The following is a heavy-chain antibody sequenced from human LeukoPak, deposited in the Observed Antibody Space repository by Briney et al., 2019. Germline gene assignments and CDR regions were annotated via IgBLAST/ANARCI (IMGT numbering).Heavy chain of an antibody. D-gene: IGHD6-13*01. V-gene: IGHV3-11*04. CDR1: GFTFSDYY. J-gene: IGHJ4*02. Sequence: GGSLRLSCAASGFTFSDYYMSWIRQAPGKGLEWISYIGRSENTIDYADSVKGRFSTSRDNGKNSLYLQMNSLRAEDTAVYYCARDLPSRIAAANWWGQGTLVTVSS. CDR2: IGRSENTI. CDR3: ARDLPSRIAAANW.